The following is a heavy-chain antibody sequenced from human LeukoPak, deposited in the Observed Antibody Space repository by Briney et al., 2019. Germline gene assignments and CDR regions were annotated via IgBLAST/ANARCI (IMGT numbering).Heavy chain of an antibody. Sequence: SETLSLTCTVSGGSISSYYWSWIRQPPGKGLEWIGYIYYSGSTNYNPSLKSRVTISVDTSKNQFSLKLSSVTAADTAVYYCARRRRSWRGLDALDIWGQGTMVTVPS. CDR2: IYYSGST. V-gene: IGHV4-59*08. J-gene: IGHJ3*02. CDR3: ARRRRSWRGLDALDI. CDR1: GGSISSYY. D-gene: IGHD6-13*01.